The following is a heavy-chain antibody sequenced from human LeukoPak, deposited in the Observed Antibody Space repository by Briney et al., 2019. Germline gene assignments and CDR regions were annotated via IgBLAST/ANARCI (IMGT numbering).Heavy chain of an antibody. Sequence: GSLRLSCAASGFTFSSDAMSWVRQAPGKGLEWVSAINGSGGSTYYADSVKGRFTISRDNSKNTLYLQMNSLRAEDTAVYYCAKDHRSGYYFTLFDYWGQGTLVTVSS. CDR2: INGSGGST. V-gene: IGHV3-23*01. J-gene: IGHJ4*02. D-gene: IGHD3-22*01. CDR1: GFTFSSDA. CDR3: AKDHRSGYYFTLFDY.